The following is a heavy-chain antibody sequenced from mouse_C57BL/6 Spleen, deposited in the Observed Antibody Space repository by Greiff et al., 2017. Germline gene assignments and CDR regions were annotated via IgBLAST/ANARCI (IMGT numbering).Heavy chain of an antibody. V-gene: IGHV1-82*01. Sequence: QVQLQQSGPELVKPGASVKISCKASGYAFSSSWLNWVKQRPGKGLEWIGRIYPGDGDTNYNGKFKGKATLTADKSSSTAYMQRSSLTSEGSAVYFGARSGDSAGYVGYWGQGTTLTVSS. CDR2: IYPGDGDT. D-gene: IGHD3-2*02. J-gene: IGHJ2*01. CDR3: ARSGDSAGYVGY. CDR1: GYAFSSSW.